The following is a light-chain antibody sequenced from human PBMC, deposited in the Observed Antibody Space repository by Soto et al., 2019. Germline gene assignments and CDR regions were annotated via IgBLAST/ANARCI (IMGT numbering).Light chain of an antibody. V-gene: IGKV1D-16*01. J-gene: IGKJ5*01. Sequence: DIQMTQSPSTLPASVGDRVTITCRASQGISSWLAWYQQKPGKAPKLLIYAASSLQSGVPSRFSGSGSGTDFTLTISRLEPEDFAVYYCQQYGSSPPITFGQGTRLEIK. CDR2: AAS. CDR3: QQYGSSPPIT. CDR1: QGISSW.